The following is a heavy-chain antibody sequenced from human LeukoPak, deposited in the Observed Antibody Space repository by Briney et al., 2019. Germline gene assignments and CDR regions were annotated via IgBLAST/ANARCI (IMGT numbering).Heavy chain of an antibody. D-gene: IGHD6-13*01. Sequence: PSETLSLTCTVSGGSISGYYWSWTRQPPGKGLEWIGYIYYSGGTNYNPSLKSRVTISVDTSKNQVSLKLSSVTAADTAMFYCARYSDNWFDPWGQGTLVTVSS. CDR3: ARYSDNWFDP. CDR1: GGSISGYY. J-gene: IGHJ5*02. CDR2: IYYSGGT. V-gene: IGHV4-59*01.